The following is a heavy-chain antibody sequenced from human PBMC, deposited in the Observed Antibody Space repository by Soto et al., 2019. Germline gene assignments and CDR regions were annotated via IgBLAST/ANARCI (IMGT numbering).Heavy chain of an antibody. CDR1: GFTFSSCT. Sequence: EVHLVESGGGLVKPGGSLRLSCAVSGFTFSSCTMHWVRQAPGKGLEWVSSISPSSGHIYYADSVKGRFTISRDNAKNSLFLHMNSLNADDTDVYYCSGCSGGACHKNYGMDVWGQGTTVTVSS. CDR3: SGCSGGACHKNYGMDV. J-gene: IGHJ6*02. V-gene: IGHV3-21*06. CDR2: ISPSSGHI. D-gene: IGHD2-15*01.